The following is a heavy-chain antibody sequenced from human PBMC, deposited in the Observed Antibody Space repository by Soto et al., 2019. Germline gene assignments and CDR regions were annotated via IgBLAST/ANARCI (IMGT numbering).Heavy chain of an antibody. CDR2: IYYSGST. V-gene: IGHV4-31*03. J-gene: IGHJ6*02. CDR1: GGSISSGGYY. Sequence: SETLSLTCTVSGGSISSGGYYWSWVRQHPGKGLEWIGYIYYSGSTYYNPSLKNRVTISVDTSKNQFSLKLSSVTAADTAVYYCARDQRYGDYYYYGMDVWGQGTTVT. D-gene: IGHD4-17*01. CDR3: ARDQRYGDYYYYGMDV.